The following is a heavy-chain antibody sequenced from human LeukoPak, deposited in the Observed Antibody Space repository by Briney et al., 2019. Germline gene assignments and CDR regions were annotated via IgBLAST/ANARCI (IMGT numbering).Heavy chain of an antibody. CDR3: ARDIYGDYDFWSGYSGYDAFDI. J-gene: IGHJ3*02. D-gene: IGHD3-3*01. V-gene: IGHV4-38-2*02. Sequence: PSETLSLTCTVSGYSISSGYYWVWIRQPPGKGLEWIGSIYHSGSTYYNPSLKSRVTISVDTSKNQFSLKLSSVTAADTAVYYCARDIYGDYDFWSGYSGYDAFDIWGQGTMVTVSS. CDR1: GYSISSGYY. CDR2: IYHSGST.